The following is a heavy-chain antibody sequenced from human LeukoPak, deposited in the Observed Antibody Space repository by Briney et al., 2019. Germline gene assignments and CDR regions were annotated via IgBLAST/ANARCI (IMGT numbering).Heavy chain of an antibody. CDR1: GGSISSYH. CDR2: IYYSGST. V-gene: IGHV4-59*08. D-gene: IGHD6-19*01. J-gene: IGHJ3*02. Sequence: MPSETLSLTCTVSGGSISSYHWSWIRQPPGKGLEWIGYIYYSGSTNYNPSLKSRVTISVDTSKNQFSLKLSSVTAADTAVYYCARHPSGWSRGDAFDIWGQGTMVTVSS. CDR3: ARHPSGWSRGDAFDI.